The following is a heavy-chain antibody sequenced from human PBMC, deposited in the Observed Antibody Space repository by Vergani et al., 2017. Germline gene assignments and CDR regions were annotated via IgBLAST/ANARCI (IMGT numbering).Heavy chain of an antibody. CDR2: FYSSGST. CDR1: GGSISSSDYY. V-gene: IGHV4-39*01. Sequence: QLQLQESGPGLVKPSETLSLICTVSGGSISSSDYYWGWIRQPPGKGLEWIGSFYSSGSTFYNPYLNSRVTISIDTSRNQFSLNLNSMTAADTAVYYCVRGAVAEFDYWGQGTLVTVSS. J-gene: IGHJ4*02. D-gene: IGHD6-19*01. CDR3: VRGAVAEFDY.